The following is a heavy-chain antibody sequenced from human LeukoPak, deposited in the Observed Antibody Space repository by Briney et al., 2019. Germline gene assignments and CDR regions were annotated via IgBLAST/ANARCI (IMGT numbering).Heavy chain of an antibody. V-gene: IGHV4-59*01. D-gene: IGHD3-22*01. J-gene: IGHJ3*02. CDR2: IYYSGST. Sequence: SETLSLTGTVSGGSISSYYWSWIRQPPGKGLEWIGYIYYSGSTNYNPSLKSRVTISVDTSKNQFSLKLSSVTAADTAVYYCARDNQWLNAFDIWGQGTMVTVSS. CDR1: GGSISSYY. CDR3: ARDNQWLNAFDI.